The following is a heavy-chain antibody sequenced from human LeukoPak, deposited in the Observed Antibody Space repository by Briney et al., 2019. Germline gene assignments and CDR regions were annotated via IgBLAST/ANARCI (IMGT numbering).Heavy chain of an antibody. CDR1: GGSINSYY. D-gene: IGHD3-22*01. CDR2: IYYSGST. V-gene: IGHV4-59*01. J-gene: IGHJ3*02. Sequence: SETLSLTCTVSGGSINSYYWSWIRQPPGKGLEWIAYIYYSGSTSYNPSLKSRVTISVDTSKSQFSLKLSSVTAADTAVYYCARDQSYYDSTGPWNAFDIWGQGTMVTISS. CDR3: ARDQSYYDSTGPWNAFDI.